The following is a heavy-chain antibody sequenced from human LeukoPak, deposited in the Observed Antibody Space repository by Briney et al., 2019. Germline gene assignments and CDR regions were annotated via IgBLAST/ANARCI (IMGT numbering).Heavy chain of an antibody. CDR1: GYTFTDYG. Sequence: ASVKVSCKASGYTFTDYGMSWVRQAPGKGLEWMGWISAYDGNTNYAQKLQGRVTMTTDTSTDTAYMELRSLRSEDTAVYYCARAVDSSPCGDVWGQGTTVTVSS. CDR3: ARAVDSSPCGDV. J-gene: IGHJ3*01. V-gene: IGHV1-18*01. D-gene: IGHD5-12*01. CDR2: ISAYDGNT.